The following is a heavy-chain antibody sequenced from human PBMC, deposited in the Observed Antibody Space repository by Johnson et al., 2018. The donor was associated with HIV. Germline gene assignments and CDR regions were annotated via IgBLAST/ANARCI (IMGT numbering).Heavy chain of an antibody. D-gene: IGHD1-26*01. Sequence: VQLVESGGGLVQPGGSLRVSCAASGFTVSSNYMSWVRQAPGQGLAWVSVIYSGGGAYYTDAVKGRFTISRDNSKNTLYLQMNRLRAGDTAVYYCARAGVGAGAFDIWGQGTMVTVSS. V-gene: IGHV3-66*01. J-gene: IGHJ3*02. CDR3: ARAGVGAGAFDI. CDR1: GFTVSSNY. CDR2: IYSGGGA.